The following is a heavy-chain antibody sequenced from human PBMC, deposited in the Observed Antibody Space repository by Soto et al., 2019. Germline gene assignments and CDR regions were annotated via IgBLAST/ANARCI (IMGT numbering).Heavy chain of an antibody. V-gene: IGHV1-69*13. CDR3: ARDRCSSTSCYAEDGYYYYGMDV. J-gene: IGHJ6*02. D-gene: IGHD2-2*01. CDR2: IIPIFGTA. CDR1: GGTFSSYA. Sequence: SVKVSCKASGGTFSSYAISWVRQAPGQGLEWMGVIIPIFGTANYAQKFQGRVTITADESTSTAYMELSSLRSEDTAVYYCARDRCSSTSCYAEDGYYYYGMDVWGQGTTVTVSS.